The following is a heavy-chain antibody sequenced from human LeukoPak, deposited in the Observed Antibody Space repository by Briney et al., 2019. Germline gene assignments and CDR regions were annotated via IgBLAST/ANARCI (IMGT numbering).Heavy chain of an antibody. CDR1: GFTFSTYW. J-gene: IGHJ4*02. D-gene: IGHD3-16*01. V-gene: IGHV3-74*01. CDR3: ARGENTYIDY. Sequence: GGSLRLSCAASGFTFSTYWMHWVRQAPGKGLVWVSCSYSDGSSTSDADSVKGRFTISRDNAKDTLYLQMNSLRAEDTAVYYCARGENTYIDYWGQGTLVTVSS. CDR2: SYSDGSST.